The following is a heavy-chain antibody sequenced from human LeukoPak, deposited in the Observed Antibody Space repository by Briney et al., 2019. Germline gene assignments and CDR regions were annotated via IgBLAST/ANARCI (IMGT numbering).Heavy chain of an antibody. CDR3: ARGSYYFDY. J-gene: IGHJ4*02. CDR1: GFTFSSYA. D-gene: IGHD1-26*01. V-gene: IGHV3-66*01. Sequence: AGGSLRLSCAASGFTFSSYAMSWVRQAPGKGLEWVSVIYSGGSTYYADSVKGRFTISRDNSKNTLYLQMNSLRAEDTAVYYCARGSYYFDYWGQGTLVTVSS. CDR2: IYSGGST.